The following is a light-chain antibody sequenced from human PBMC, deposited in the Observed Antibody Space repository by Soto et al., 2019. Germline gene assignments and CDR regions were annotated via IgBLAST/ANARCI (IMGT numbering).Light chain of an antibody. Sequence: DVVMTQTPLSLSVAPGQPASISCKSSQSLLHITGETLLFWYLQKPGQSPQLLIYEVSTRDSGVPDRFSGSGSGTDFTLEISRVETDDVGIYYCMQSTQLPPTFGQGTRLGIE. CDR3: MQSTQLPPT. J-gene: IGKJ5*01. CDR1: QSLLHITGETL. V-gene: IGKV2D-29*02. CDR2: EVS.